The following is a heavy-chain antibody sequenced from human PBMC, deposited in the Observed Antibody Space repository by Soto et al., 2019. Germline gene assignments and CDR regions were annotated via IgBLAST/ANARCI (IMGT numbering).Heavy chain of an antibody. CDR3: ARQYVSKYYMDV. V-gene: IGHV5-51*01. CDR1: GYNFATYW. D-gene: IGHD3-10*02. Sequence: GESLKISCKASGYNFATYWIGWVRQLPGEGLEWVGIIYPSDSSTKYSPSFQGQVTISADNSITTAYLQWSSLKASDTAMYYCARQYVSKYYMDVWGKGTTVTVSS. CDR2: IYPSDSST. J-gene: IGHJ6*03.